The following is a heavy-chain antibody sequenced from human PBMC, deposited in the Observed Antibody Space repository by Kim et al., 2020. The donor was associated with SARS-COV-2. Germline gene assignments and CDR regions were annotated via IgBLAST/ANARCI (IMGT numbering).Heavy chain of an antibody. D-gene: IGHD7-27*01. CDR3: TGVLAFDY. CDR1: GFTFSAYW. Sequence: GGSLRLSCAASGFTFSAYWMHWFRQAPGKGLVWVSHINSDGSSTTYADSVRGRFTISRDNAKNTLYLQMNSLRAEDTAVYYCTGVLAFDYWGQGTQVTVSS. V-gene: IGHV3-74*01. CDR2: INSDGSST. J-gene: IGHJ4*02.